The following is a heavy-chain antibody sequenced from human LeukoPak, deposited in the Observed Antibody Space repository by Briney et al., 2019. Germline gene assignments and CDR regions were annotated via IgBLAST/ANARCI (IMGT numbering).Heavy chain of an antibody. J-gene: IGHJ6*02. CDR1: GGTFSSYA. D-gene: IGHD3-10*01. V-gene: IGHV1-69*04. CDR3: ARDTITMVRGVINGYYYYGMDV. CDR2: IIPILGIA. Sequence: SVKVSCKASGGTFSSYAISWVRQAPGQGLEWMGSIIPILGIANYAQKFQGRVTITADKSTSTAYMELSSLRSEDTAVYYCARDTITMVRGVINGYYYYGMDVWGQGTTVTVSS.